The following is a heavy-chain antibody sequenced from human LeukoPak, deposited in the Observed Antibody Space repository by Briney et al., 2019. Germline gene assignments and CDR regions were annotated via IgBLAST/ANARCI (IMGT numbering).Heavy chain of an antibody. J-gene: IGHJ4*02. D-gene: IGHD5-12*01. CDR3: ARVYSGYDPERFDY. CDR2: INHSGST. Sequence: PSETLSLTCAVYGGSFSGYYWSWIRQPPGKGLEWIGEINHSGSTNYNPSLKSRVTISVDTSKNQFSLKLSSVTAADTAVYYCARVYSGYDPERFDYWGQGTLVTVSS. V-gene: IGHV4-34*01. CDR1: GGSFSGYY.